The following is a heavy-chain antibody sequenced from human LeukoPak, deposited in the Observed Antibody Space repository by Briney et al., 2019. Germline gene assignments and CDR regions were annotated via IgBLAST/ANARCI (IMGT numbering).Heavy chain of an antibody. CDR1: GYTFTSYG. Sequence: ASVKVSCKASGYTFTSYGISWVRQAPGQGLEWMGWISAYNGNTNYAQKLQGRVTMTTDTSTSTAYMGLRRLRSDDTAVYYCARSSIVGASRYFQHWGQGTLVTVSS. CDR2: ISAYNGNT. CDR3: ARSSIVGASRYFQH. D-gene: IGHD1-26*01. J-gene: IGHJ1*01. V-gene: IGHV1-18*01.